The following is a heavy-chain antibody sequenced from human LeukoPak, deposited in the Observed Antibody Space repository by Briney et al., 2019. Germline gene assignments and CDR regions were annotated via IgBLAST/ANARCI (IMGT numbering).Heavy chain of an antibody. J-gene: IGHJ4*02. Sequence: ASVKVSCKASGYTFTSYYMHWVRQAPGQGLEWMGIINPSAGSTSYAQKFQGRVTMTRDTSTSTAYMELSSLRSEDTAVYYCARAGFWSGGAYYFDYWGQGTLVTVSS. CDR1: GYTFTSYY. D-gene: IGHD3-3*01. CDR2: INPSAGST. CDR3: ARAGFWSGGAYYFDY. V-gene: IGHV1-46*01.